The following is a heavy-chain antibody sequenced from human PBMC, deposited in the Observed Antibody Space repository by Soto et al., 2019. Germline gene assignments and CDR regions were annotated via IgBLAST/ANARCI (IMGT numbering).Heavy chain of an antibody. Sequence: SLRLSCAASGFTFSSYGMHWVRQAPGKGLEWVAVIWYDGSNKYYADSVKGRFTISRDNSKNTLYLQMNSLRAEDTAVYYCARDSKQYQLLGGMDVWGQGTTVTVSS. J-gene: IGHJ6*02. CDR2: IWYDGSNK. CDR3: ARDSKQYQLLGGMDV. CDR1: GFTFSSYG. V-gene: IGHV3-33*01. D-gene: IGHD2-2*01.